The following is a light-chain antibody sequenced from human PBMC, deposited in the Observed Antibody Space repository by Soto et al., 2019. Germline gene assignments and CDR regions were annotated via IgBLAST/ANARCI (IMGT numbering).Light chain of an antibody. J-gene: IGLJ2*01. Sequence: QTVVTQPPSVSAAPGQKVTISCSGSSSNIGNNYVSWYQQLPGTAPKLLIYDNNKRPSGIPDRFSGSKSGTSATLGITGLQTGDEADYYCGTWDSSLRGGVFGGGTKVTVL. CDR2: DNN. CDR1: SSNIGNNY. CDR3: GTWDSSLRGGV. V-gene: IGLV1-51*01.